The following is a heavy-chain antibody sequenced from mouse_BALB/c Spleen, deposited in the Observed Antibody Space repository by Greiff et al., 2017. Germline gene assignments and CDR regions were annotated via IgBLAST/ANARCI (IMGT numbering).Heavy chain of an antibody. CDR3: ARLLGLRGYFDY. D-gene: IGHD1-1*01. J-gene: IGHJ2*01. Sequence: QVQLQQPGAELVKPGASVKMSCKASGYTFTSYNMHWVKQTPGQGLEWIGAIYPGNGDTSYNQKFKGKATLTADKSSSTAYMQLSSLTSEDSAVYYCARLLGLRGYFDYWGQGTTLTVSS. CDR1: GYTFTSYN. CDR2: IYPGNGDT. V-gene: IGHV1-12*01.